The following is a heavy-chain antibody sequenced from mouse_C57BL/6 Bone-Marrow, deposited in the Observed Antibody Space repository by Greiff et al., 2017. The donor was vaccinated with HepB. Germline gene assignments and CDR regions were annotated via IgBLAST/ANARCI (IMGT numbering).Heavy chain of an antibody. V-gene: IGHV1-20*01. J-gene: IGHJ1*03. CDR2: INPYNGDT. CDR3: ASRWDGYYWYFDV. D-gene: IGHD2-3*01. Sequence: EVKLQESGPELVKPGDSVKISCKASGYSFTGYFMNWVMQSHGKSLEWIGRINPYNGDTFYNQKFKGKATLTVDKSSSTAHMELRSLTSEDSAVYYCASRWDGYYWYFDVWGTGTTVTVSS. CDR1: GYSFTGYF.